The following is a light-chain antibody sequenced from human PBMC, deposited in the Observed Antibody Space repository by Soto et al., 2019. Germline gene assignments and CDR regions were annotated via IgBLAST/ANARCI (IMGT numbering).Light chain of an antibody. CDR2: AAS. V-gene: IGKV1-39*01. CDR1: QSISSY. Sequence: DIQMTQSPSSLSASVGDRVTITCRASQSISSYLNWYQQKPGKAPKLLIYAASSLQSGVPSRFTGSGSGTDFTINISSLQPEDFATYYCQQSYSTPLTFGPGTKVDIK. CDR3: QQSYSTPLT. J-gene: IGKJ3*01.